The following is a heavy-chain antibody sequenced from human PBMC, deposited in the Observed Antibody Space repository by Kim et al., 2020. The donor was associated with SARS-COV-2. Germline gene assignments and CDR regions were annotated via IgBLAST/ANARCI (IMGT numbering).Heavy chain of an antibody. J-gene: IGHJ6*02. CDR2: IRSKAYGGTT. CDR3: TRGSIQLWFGELPHYYYYGRDV. V-gene: IGHV3-49*03. D-gene: IGHD3-10*01. Sequence: GGSLRLSCTASGFTYGDYAMSWFRQAPGKGLEWVGFIRSKAYGGTTEYAASVKGRFTISRDDSKSIAYLQMNILKTEDTAVYYCTRGSIQLWFGELPHYYYYGRDVWGQGTTVTVSS. CDR1: GFTYGDYA.